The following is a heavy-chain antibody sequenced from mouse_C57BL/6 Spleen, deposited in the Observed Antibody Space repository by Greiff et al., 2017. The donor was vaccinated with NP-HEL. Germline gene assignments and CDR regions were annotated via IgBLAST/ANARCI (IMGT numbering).Heavy chain of an antibody. V-gene: IGHV1-15*01. Sequence: VQLQQSGAELVRPGASVTLSCKASGYTFTDYEMHWVKQTPVHGLEWIGAIDPETGGTAYNQKFKGKAILTADKSSSTAYMELRSLTSEDSVVYYCTRDYYGNGFAYWGQGTLVTVSA. D-gene: IGHD1-1*01. CDR2: IDPETGGT. CDR1: GYTFTDYE. J-gene: IGHJ3*01. CDR3: TRDYYGNGFAY.